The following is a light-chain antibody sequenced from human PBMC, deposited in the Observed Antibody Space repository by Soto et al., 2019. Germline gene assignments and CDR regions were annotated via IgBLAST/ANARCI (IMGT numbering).Light chain of an antibody. CDR3: SSYTSSSTRV. J-gene: IGLJ1*01. V-gene: IGLV2-14*01. CDR1: SSDVGGYNY. Sequence: QSVLTQPASVSGSPGQSITISCTGTSSDVGGYNYVSWYQQHPGIAPKLMIYDVSNRLSGVSNRFSGSKSGNTASLTISWLRAEDEADYYCSSYTSSSTRVFGTGTKVTVL. CDR2: DVS.